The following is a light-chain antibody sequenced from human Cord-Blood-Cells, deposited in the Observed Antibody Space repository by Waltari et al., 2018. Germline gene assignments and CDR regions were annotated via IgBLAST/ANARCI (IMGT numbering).Light chain of an antibody. J-gene: IGLJ2*01. CDR2: EVS. CDR1: SSDVGGYNY. Sequence: SALTPPPSASASPGQSVTISCSGTSSDVGGYNYVSWYQQHPGKAPKLMIYEVSKRPSGVPDRFSGSKSGNTASLTVSGLQAEDEADYYCSSYAGSNNLVFGGGTKLTVL. V-gene: IGLV2-8*01. CDR3: SSYAGSNNLV.